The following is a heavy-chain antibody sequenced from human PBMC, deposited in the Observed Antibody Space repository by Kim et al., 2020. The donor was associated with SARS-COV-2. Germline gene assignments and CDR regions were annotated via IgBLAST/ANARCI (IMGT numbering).Heavy chain of an antibody. Sequence: AQKFQGRVTMTEDTSTDTAYMELGSLRSEDTAVYYCATAPGLELRGWFDPWGQGTLVTVSS. V-gene: IGHV1-24*01. D-gene: IGHD1-7*01. CDR3: ATAPGLELRGWFDP. J-gene: IGHJ5*02.